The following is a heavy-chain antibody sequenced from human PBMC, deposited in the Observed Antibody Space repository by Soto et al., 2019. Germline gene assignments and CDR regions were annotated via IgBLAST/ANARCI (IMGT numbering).Heavy chain of an antibody. Sequence: QVQLVQSGAEVKKPGASVKVSCKASGYTFISYGIIWVRQAPGQGLEWMGWISVYNGNTNSAQNLQGRVTMTTDTSTSTAYMELRRLRSDDTAVYYCARGSIGDPLDPWGQGTLVTVSS. V-gene: IGHV1-18*01. CDR1: GYTFISYG. J-gene: IGHJ5*02. D-gene: IGHD3-16*01. CDR2: ISVYNGNT. CDR3: ARGSIGDPLDP.